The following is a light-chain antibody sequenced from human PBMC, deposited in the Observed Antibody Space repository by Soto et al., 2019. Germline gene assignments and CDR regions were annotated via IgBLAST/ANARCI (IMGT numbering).Light chain of an antibody. Sequence: QLVLTQSPSASASLGASVKLTCTLSSGHSSNAIAWHQQQPEKGPRYLMKLNSDGSHSKGDGIPDRFSGSSSGAERYLTSSSLQSEDEADYYCQTWGTGIQVFGGGTKLTVL. CDR3: QTWGTGIQV. CDR1: SGHSSNA. CDR2: LNSDGSH. J-gene: IGLJ2*01. V-gene: IGLV4-69*01.